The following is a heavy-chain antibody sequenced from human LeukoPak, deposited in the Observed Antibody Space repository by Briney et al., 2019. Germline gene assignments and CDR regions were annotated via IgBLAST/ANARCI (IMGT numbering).Heavy chain of an antibody. J-gene: IGHJ5*02. CDR2: IYYSGST. V-gene: IGHV4-39*01. CDR3: ARPYYYDSSGFIDP. CDR1: GGSISSSSYY. D-gene: IGHD3-22*01. Sequence: SETLSLTCTVSGGSISSSSYYWGWIRQPPGKGLEWIGSIYYSGSTYYNPSLKSRVTISVDTSKNQFSLKLSSVTAADTAVYYCARPYYYDSSGFIDPWGQGTLVTVSS.